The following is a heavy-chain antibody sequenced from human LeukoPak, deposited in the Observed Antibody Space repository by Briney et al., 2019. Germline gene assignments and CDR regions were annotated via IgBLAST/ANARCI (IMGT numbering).Heavy chain of an antibody. CDR3: ARGRNYDSSGYYPKGVMPIVY. CDR2: INHSGST. V-gene: IGHV4-34*01. D-gene: IGHD3-22*01. CDR1: GWSFSGYY. Sequence: SETLSLTCAVYGWSFSGYYWSWIRQPPGKGLEWIGEINHSGSTNYNPSLKSRVTISVDTSKNQFSLKLSSVTAADTAVYYCARGRNYDSSGYYPKGVMPIVYWGQGTLVTVSS. J-gene: IGHJ4*02.